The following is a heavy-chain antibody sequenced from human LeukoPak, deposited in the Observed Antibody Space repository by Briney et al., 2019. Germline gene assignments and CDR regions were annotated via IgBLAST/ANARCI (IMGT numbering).Heavy chain of an antibody. V-gene: IGHV1-18*01. Sequence: ASVKVSCKASGYTFKNYGISWVRQAPGQGLEWMGWISGYNGNTHYAQKFQGRVTMTTETSTSTAYMELSRLRSDDTAVYYCARVSGSRGLPAAMLGSRWYDGYYFDYWGQGTLVTVSS. CDR1: GYTFKNYG. D-gene: IGHD2-2*01. J-gene: IGHJ4*02. CDR3: ARVSGSRGLPAAMLGSRWYDGYYFDY. CDR2: ISGYNGNT.